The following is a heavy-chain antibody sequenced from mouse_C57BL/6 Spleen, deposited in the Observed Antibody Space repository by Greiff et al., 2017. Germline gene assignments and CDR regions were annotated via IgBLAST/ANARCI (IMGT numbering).Heavy chain of an antibody. D-gene: IGHD2-4*01. J-gene: IGHJ4*01. CDR2: IYPGDGDT. CDR3: ASPRAYDYDEKDYYAMDY. CDR1: GYAFSSYW. V-gene: IGHV1-80*01. Sequence: QVQLKQSGAELVKPGASVKISCKASGYAFSSYWMNWVKQRPGKGLEWIGQIYPGDGDTNYNGKFKGKATLTADNSSSTAYMQLSSLTSEDSAVYFCASPRAYDYDEKDYYAMDYWGQGTSVTVSS.